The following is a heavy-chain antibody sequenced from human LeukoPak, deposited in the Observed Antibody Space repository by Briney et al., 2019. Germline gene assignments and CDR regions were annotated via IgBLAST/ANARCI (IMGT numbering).Heavy chain of an antibody. CDR1: GGSISSGGYY. Sequence: SETLSLTCTVSGGSISSGGYYWSWIRQPPGKGLEWIGYIYHSGSTYYNPSLKSRVTISVDRSKNQFSLKLSSVTAADTAVYHCARVRQQLASDFDYWGQGTLVTVSS. V-gene: IGHV4-30-2*01. CDR2: IYHSGST. J-gene: IGHJ4*02. CDR3: ARVRQQLASDFDY. D-gene: IGHD6-13*01.